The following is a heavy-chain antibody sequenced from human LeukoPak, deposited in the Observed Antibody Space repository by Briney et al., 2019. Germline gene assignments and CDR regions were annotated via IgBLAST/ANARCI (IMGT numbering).Heavy chain of an antibody. CDR1: GYTFTSYD. D-gene: IGHD2-2*01. Sequence: ASVKVSCKASGYTFTSYDINWVRQATGQGLEWMGWMNPNSGNTGYAQKFQGRVTMTRDTSISTAYMELSSLRSEDTAVYYCARGLGVPGVYPHLRFWGQGTLVTVSS. CDR2: MNPNSGNT. CDR3: ARGLGVPGVYPHLRF. V-gene: IGHV1-8*01. J-gene: IGHJ4*02.